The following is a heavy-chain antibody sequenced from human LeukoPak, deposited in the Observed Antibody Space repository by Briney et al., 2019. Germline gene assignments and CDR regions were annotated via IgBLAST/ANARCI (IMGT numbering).Heavy chain of an antibody. Sequence: PGGSLRLSCVTSGFPFSTYSMNWVRQAPGKGLEWVSSITGSGGRIHYADSVRGRFTISRDNFKNTLDLQLDSLRAEDTAVYYCAIHMRTGGLGAFDIWGHGTMVTVSS. D-gene: IGHD2-8*02. CDR2: ITGSGGRI. J-gene: IGHJ3*02. CDR1: GFPFSTYS. CDR3: AIHMRTGGLGAFDI. V-gene: IGHV3-23*01.